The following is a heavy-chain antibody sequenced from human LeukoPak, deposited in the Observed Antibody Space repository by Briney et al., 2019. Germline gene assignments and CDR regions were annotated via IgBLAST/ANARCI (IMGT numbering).Heavy chain of an antibody. V-gene: IGHV4-4*07. CDR1: GGSISSYY. CDR2: IYTSGST. CDR3: ARDVSRPSPHCSSTSCYSPAFDN. D-gene: IGHD2-2*02. J-gene: IGHJ4*02. Sequence: PSETLSLTCTVSGGSISSYYWSWIRQPAGKGLEWIGRIYTSGSTNYNPSLKSRVTMSVDTSKNQFSLKLSSVTAADTAVYYCARDVSRPSPHCSSTSCYSPAFDNWGQGTLVTVSS.